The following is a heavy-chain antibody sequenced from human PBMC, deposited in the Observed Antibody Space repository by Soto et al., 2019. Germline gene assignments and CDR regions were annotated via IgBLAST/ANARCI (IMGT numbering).Heavy chain of an antibody. J-gene: IGHJ4*02. CDR3: AHRPSGWYLFDY. Sequence: QITLKESGPTLVRPTQPLTLTCTFSGFSLSTSGLGVGWIRQPPGKALEWLALIYWNADKRYSPSLKARLTITKDPSKNQVVLTMTNRDSVDTATYYCAHRPSGWYLFDYWGQGTLVTVSS. V-gene: IGHV2-5*01. CDR2: IYWNADK. D-gene: IGHD6-19*01. CDR1: GFSLSTSGLG.